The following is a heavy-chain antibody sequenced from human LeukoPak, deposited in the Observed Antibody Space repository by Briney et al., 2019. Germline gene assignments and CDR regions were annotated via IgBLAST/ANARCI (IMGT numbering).Heavy chain of an antibody. D-gene: IGHD3-3*01. CDR3: AREAHITIFGVVPGDAFDI. Sequence: GASVKVSCKASGYTFTSYDINWVRQATGQGLEWMGWMNPNSGNTGYAQKFQGRVTITTDESTSTAYMELSSLRSEDTAVYYCAREAHITIFGVVPGDAFDIWGQGTMVTVSS. J-gene: IGHJ3*02. CDR1: GYTFTSYD. V-gene: IGHV1-8*01. CDR2: MNPNSGNT.